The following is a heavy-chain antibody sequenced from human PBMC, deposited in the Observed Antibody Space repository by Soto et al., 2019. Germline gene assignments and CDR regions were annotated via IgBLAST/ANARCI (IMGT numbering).Heavy chain of an antibody. D-gene: IGHD2-8*02. J-gene: IGHJ3*02. Sequence: SQTLSLTCAISGDSVSSNSAAWNWIRQSPSRGLEWLGRTYYRSKRYNDYAVSVKSRITINPDTSKNQFSLQLKSVTPEDAAVYYCSREWETGVPAFDIWGQGTMVTVSS. V-gene: IGHV6-1*01. CDR2: TYYRSKRYN. CDR1: GDSVSSNSAA. CDR3: SREWETGVPAFDI.